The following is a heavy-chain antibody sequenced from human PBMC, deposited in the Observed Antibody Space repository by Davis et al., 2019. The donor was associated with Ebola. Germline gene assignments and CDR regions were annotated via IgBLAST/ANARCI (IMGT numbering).Heavy chain of an antibody. Sequence: ASVKVSCKASGYTFTSYYMHWVRQAPGQGLEWMGIINPSGGSTNYAQKFQGRVTITADKSTSTAYMELSSLRSEDTAVYYCARDHYGSGSYYNPFDYWGQGTLVTVSS. V-gene: IGHV1-46*01. J-gene: IGHJ4*02. CDR1: GYTFTSYY. CDR3: ARDHYGSGSYYNPFDY. D-gene: IGHD3-10*01. CDR2: INPSGGST.